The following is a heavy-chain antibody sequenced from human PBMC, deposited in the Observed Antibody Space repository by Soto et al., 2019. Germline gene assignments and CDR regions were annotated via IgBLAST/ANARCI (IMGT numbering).Heavy chain of an antibody. CDR2: ITSSGSPM. V-gene: IGHV3-48*03. D-gene: IGHD5-12*01. CDR3: VKEKSVMYSGYDAFDI. CDR1: GFSFSNYE. Sequence: EVQLVESGGGLVQPGGSLRLSCAASGFSFSNYEMDWVRQAPGKGLEWVAYITSSGSPMYNPDSVKGRFTVSRDNAKNSLYLQMNSLRAEDTAVYYCVKEKSVMYSGYDAFDIWGQGTMVTVS. J-gene: IGHJ3*02.